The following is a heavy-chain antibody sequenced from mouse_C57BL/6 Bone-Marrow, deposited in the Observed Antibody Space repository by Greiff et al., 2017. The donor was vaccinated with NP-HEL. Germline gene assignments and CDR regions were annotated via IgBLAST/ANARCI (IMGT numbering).Heavy chain of an antibody. Sequence: VQLQQSGAELARPGASVKLSCKASGYTFTSYGISWVKQRTGQGLEWIGEIYPRSGNTYYNEKFKGKATLTADKSSSTAYMELRSLTSEDSAVYFCARGRGYGSSFYWYFDVWGTGTTVTVSS. CDR3: ARGRGYGSSFYWYFDV. CDR1: GYTFTSYG. J-gene: IGHJ1*03. V-gene: IGHV1-81*01. CDR2: IYPRSGNT. D-gene: IGHD1-1*01.